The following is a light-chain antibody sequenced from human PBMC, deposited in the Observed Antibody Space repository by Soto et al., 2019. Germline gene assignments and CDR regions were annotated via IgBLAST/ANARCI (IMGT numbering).Light chain of an antibody. Sequence: QSALTQPASVSGSPGQSITISCTGTSSDVGGHNFVSWYQQHPGRAPKLMIYDVRNRPSGVSNRFSGSKSANTASLVISGLQAEDEADYYFSSYSRSDPLVFGGGTKLTVL. J-gene: IGLJ2*01. CDR1: SSDVGGHNF. V-gene: IGLV2-14*03. CDR3: SSYSRSDPLV. CDR2: DVR.